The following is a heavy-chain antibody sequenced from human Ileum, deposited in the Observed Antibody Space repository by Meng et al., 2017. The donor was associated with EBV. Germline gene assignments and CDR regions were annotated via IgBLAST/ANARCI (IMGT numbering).Heavy chain of an antibody. V-gene: IGHV4-4*02. D-gene: IGHD3-10*01. CDR2: IYYSGST. CDR1: GGSISSSNW. Sequence: QVQLQGSGPGLVKPSGTLSPPFAVSGGSISSSNWWNWVRQPPGKGLEWIGEIYYSGSTIYNPSLKSRVTISVDKSKNLFSLKLSSVTAADTAVYYCVRGYGSGRDYFDYWGQGTLVTVSS. J-gene: IGHJ4*02. CDR3: VRGYGSGRDYFDY.